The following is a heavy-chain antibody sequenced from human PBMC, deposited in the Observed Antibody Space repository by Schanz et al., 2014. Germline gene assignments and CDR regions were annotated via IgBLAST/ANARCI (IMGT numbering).Heavy chain of an antibody. D-gene: IGHD1-1*01. V-gene: IGHV4-61*02. CDR1: GGSIRSGTSY. J-gene: IGHJ2*01. Sequence: QVQLQESGPGLVKPSQTLSLTCTVSGGSIRSGTSYWSWIRQPAGKALEWVGRVFPNGITNYNPSLERRVPISLDTSKNRFSLTLPSRTAADTAVYYCARDTTWRLDLWGRGTLVTVSS. CDR3: ARDTTWRLDL. CDR2: VFPNGIT.